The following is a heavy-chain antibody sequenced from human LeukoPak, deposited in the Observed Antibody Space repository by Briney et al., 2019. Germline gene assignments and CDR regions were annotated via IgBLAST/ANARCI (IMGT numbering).Heavy chain of an antibody. CDR1: DYTFTSYG. CDR3: ARDSGHCSSTSCPHDY. J-gene: IGHJ4*02. V-gene: IGHV1-18*01. CDR2: ISAYNGNT. D-gene: IGHD2-2*01. Sequence: ASVKLSCKASDYTFTSYGISWVRQAPGQGLEWMGWISAYNGNTNYAQKLQGRVTMTTDTSTSTAYMELRSLRSDDTAVYYCARDSGHCSSTSCPHDYWGQGTLDTVSS.